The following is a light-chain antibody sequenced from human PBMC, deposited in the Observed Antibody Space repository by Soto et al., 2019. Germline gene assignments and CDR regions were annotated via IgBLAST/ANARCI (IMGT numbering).Light chain of an antibody. CDR2: EVT. CDR3: CAYGGSGNWV. J-gene: IGLJ3*02. Sequence: QSALTQPASVSGSPGQSITISCAGTRDDIGAYDYVSWYQQHPGNAPKLLVYEVTNRPSGVSDRFSGSKSGNTASLTISGLQAEDEADYYCCAYGGSGNWVFGGGTKLTVL. V-gene: IGLV2-14*01. CDR1: RDDIGAYDY.